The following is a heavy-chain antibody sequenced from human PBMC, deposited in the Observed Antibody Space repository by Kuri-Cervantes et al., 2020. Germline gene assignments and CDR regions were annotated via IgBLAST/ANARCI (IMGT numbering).Heavy chain of an antibody. CDR2: IIPSGGST. Sequence: ASVKVSCKASGYTFTSYCMHWVRQAPGQGLEWMGIIIPSGGSTSYAQKFQGRVTITTDESTSTAYMELSSLRSEDTAVYYCARASCSSGCYYYYYMDVWGKGTTVTVSS. J-gene: IGHJ6*03. CDR1: GYTFTSYC. CDR3: ARASCSSGCYYYYYMDV. D-gene: IGHD6-19*01. V-gene: IGHV1-46*01.